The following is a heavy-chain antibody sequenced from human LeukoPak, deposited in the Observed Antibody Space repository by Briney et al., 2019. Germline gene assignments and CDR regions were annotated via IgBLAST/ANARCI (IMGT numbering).Heavy chain of an antibody. CDR1: GGSISSDGYF. V-gene: IGHV4-30-2*01. D-gene: IGHD2-2*01. Sequence: SQTLSLTCTVSGGSISSDGYFWNWVRQPPGKALEWIGNIYHTGTTHYNPSLKSRLTISLDRSKNQFSLKLDSVTAADTAVYYCARQSVVVPAAYDYWGQGTLVTVSS. CDR2: IYHTGTT. J-gene: IGHJ4*02. CDR3: ARQSVVVPAAYDY.